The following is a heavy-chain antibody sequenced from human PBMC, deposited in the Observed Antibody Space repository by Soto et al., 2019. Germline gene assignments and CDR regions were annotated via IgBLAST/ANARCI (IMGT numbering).Heavy chain of an antibody. CDR2: IYHSGST. D-gene: IGHD3-22*01. Sequence: PSETLSLTCAVSGGSISSGGYSWSWIRQPPGKGLEWIGYIYHSGSTYYNPSLKSRVTISVDRSKNQFSLKLSSVTAADTAVYYCARGENYYDSSGYLFDYWGQGTLVTVSS. CDR3: ARGENYYDSSGYLFDY. CDR1: GGSISSGGYS. V-gene: IGHV4-30-2*01. J-gene: IGHJ4*02.